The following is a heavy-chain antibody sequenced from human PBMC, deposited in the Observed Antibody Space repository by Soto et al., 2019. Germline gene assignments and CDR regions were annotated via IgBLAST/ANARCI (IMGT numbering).Heavy chain of an antibody. J-gene: IGHJ4*02. Sequence: KTSETLSLTCTVSGDSITASYSNWAWIRQPPGKGLEWIETFYYSGTTSQNPPLRSRITISGDTSRNQFSLNLRSVTAADSGVYYCAKLVRDDVRRSDLDHWGQGTLVTVSS. V-gene: IGHV4-39*01. D-gene: IGHD3-10*02. CDR2: FYYSGTT. CDR1: GDSITASYSN. CDR3: AKLVRDDVRRSDLDH.